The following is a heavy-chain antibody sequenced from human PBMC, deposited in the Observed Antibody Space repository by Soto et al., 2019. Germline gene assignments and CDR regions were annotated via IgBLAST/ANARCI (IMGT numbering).Heavy chain of an antibody. CDR2: IFSNDEK. CDR1: GVSLSNARMG. J-gene: IGHJ5*02. V-gene: IGHV2-26*01. Sequence: KESGPVLVKPTETLTLTCTVSGVSLSNARMGVSWIRQPRGKALEWLAHIFSNDEKSYSTSLKSRLTISKDTSKSHVVLTMTNMDPVATATYSCALIPEQRPVGYPFDHWGQGTLVTVSS. D-gene: IGHD6-25*01. CDR3: ALIPEQRPVGYPFDH.